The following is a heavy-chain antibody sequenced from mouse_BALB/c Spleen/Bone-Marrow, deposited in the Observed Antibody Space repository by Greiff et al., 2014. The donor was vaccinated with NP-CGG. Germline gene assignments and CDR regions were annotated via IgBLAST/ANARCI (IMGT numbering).Heavy chain of an antibody. CDR3: APYYYGSSQFAY. J-gene: IGHJ3*01. D-gene: IGHD1-1*01. V-gene: IGHV14-3*02. CDR1: GFNIKDTY. CDR2: IDPANGNT. Sequence: EVQLQQSGAELVKPGASVKLSCTASGFNIKDTYMHWVKRRPEQGLEWIGRIDPANGNTKYDPKFQGKATITADTSSNTAYLQLSSLTSEDTAVYYCAPYYYGSSQFAYWGQGTLVTVSA.